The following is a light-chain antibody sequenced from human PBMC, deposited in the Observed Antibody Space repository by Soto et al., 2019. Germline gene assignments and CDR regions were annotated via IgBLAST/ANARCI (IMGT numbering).Light chain of an antibody. V-gene: IGKV3-20*01. CDR3: QQYGSWT. CDR2: VTS. CDR1: QTISSNN. J-gene: IGKJ1*01. Sequence: DIGLTQSPGTLSVSPGERATLSCRASQTISSNNFSWFQQKPGQAPSLLIYVTSSRATGIPDRFSGSGSGTDFTLTISSLEPEDSAIYYWQQYGSWTFGQGTKVEI.